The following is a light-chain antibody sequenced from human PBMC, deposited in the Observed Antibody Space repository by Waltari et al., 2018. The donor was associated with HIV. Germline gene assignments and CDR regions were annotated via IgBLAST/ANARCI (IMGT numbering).Light chain of an antibody. CDR3: GTWDDKLSAGV. CDR2: DRN. J-gene: IGLJ2*01. CDR1: SSNIRTTG. Sequence: QSVVTQPPSVSAAPGQRVTISCSGPSSNIRTTGFSWYQQVPGTAPKLLIYDRNNRFPGSSDRFSGSQSGTSATLGISGLHTGDEADYYCGTWDDKLSAGVFGGGTKLTVL. V-gene: IGLV1-51*01.